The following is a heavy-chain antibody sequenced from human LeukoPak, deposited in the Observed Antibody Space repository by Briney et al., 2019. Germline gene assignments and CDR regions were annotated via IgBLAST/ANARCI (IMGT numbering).Heavy chain of an antibody. J-gene: IGHJ4*02. CDR2: IKQDGSEK. V-gene: IGHV3-7*04. CDR1: GFTLSNYC. CDR3: ARGSNSAFDY. D-gene: IGHD6-6*01. Sequence: GGSLRLSCAASGFTLSNYCMNWARQAPGKGLEWVSNIKQDGSEKYYADSVKGRFTISRDNSKNSLYLQMNSLRAEDTAVYYCARGSNSAFDYWGQGTLVTVSS.